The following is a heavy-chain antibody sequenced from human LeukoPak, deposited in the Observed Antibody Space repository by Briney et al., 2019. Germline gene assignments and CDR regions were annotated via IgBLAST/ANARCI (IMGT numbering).Heavy chain of an antibody. CDR1: GFTFSTYA. V-gene: IGHV3-30*18. D-gene: IGHD5-12*01. J-gene: IGHJ4*02. CDR3: AKPGSGYDGGVY. Sequence: GRSLRLSCAASGFTFSTYAMHWVRQAPGKGLEWVAVIPYDGSNKYYADSVKGRFTISRDNSKNTLYLQMDSLRAEDTDVYYCAKPGSGYDGGVYWGQGTLVTVSS. CDR2: IPYDGSNK.